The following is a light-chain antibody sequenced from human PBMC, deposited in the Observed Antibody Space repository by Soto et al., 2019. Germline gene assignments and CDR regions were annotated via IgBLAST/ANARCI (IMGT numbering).Light chain of an antibody. CDR3: QQYGASPLT. Sequence: EIVLTQSPGTLSLSPGDRATLSCRASQSVSSDYVAWYQQKPGQTPNVLIYRASIRATGIPDRFSGRGSGTDFTLPISRLEPEDFALYYCQQYGASPLTFGGGTKVDIK. CDR1: QSVSSDY. V-gene: IGKV3-20*01. J-gene: IGKJ4*01. CDR2: RAS.